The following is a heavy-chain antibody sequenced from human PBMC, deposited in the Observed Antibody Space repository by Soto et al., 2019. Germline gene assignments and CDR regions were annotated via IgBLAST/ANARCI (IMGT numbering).Heavy chain of an antibody. D-gene: IGHD3-22*01. Sequence: EVQLLESGGGLVQPGGSLRLSCAACGFTFSSYAMSWVRQAPGKGLEWVSAISGSGGSTYYADSVKGRFTISRDNSKNTLYLQMNSLRAEDTAVYYCAKDRTQGLYYYDSSGYSTDAFDIWGQGTMVTVSS. CDR2: ISGSGGST. V-gene: IGHV3-23*01. CDR3: AKDRTQGLYYYDSSGYSTDAFDI. CDR1: GFTFSSYA. J-gene: IGHJ3*02.